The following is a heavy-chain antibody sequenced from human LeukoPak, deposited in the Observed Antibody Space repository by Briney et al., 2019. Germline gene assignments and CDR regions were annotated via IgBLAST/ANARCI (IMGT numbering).Heavy chain of an antibody. CDR1: GYTFTPYV. CDR2: ISTYTGNT. CDR3: ARDPGYSSSWYFDYAFDY. J-gene: IGHJ4*02. V-gene: IGHV1-18*01. D-gene: IGHD6-13*01. Sequence: ASLKVSSTASGYTFTPYVITCGRQAPGHGLEWMGWISTYTGNTTYAQKLQGRVTMTTDTSTSTAYMELRSLRSDDTAVYYWARDPGYSSSWYFDYAFDYWGQGTLVTVSS.